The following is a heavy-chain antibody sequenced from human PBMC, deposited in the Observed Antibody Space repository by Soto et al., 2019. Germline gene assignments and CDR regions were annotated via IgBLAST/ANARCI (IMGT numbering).Heavy chain of an antibody. V-gene: IGHV1-8*02. D-gene: IGHD6-13*01. Sequence: GASVKVSCKASGYTFINFEISWVRQAAGQGLEWLGWMNPGSGKTGYASKFQGRVAMTRDASTGTSHLELSSLTSDDTAVYYCARMASAGTLNWFDPWGQGTLVTVSS. CDR2: MNPGSGKT. CDR1: GYTFINFE. J-gene: IGHJ5*02. CDR3: ARMASAGTLNWFDP.